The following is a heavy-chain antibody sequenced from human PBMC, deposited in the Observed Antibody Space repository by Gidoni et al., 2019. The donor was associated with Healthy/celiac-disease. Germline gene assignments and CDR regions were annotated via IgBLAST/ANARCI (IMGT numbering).Heavy chain of an antibody. CDR2: IYYSGST. V-gene: IGHV4-39*01. Sequence: QLQLQESGPGLVKPSETLSLTCTVSGGSISSSSYYWGWIRQPPGKGLEWIGSIYYSGSTYYNPSLKSRVTISVDTSKNQFSLKLSSVTAADTAVYYCARQALLLWFGETENWFDPWGQGTLVTVSS. D-gene: IGHD3-10*01. J-gene: IGHJ5*02. CDR3: ARQALLLWFGETENWFDP. CDR1: GGSISSSSYY.